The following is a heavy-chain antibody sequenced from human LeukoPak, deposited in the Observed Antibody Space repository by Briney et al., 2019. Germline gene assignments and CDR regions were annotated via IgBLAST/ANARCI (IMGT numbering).Heavy chain of an antibody. CDR1: GFTFDDYA. D-gene: IGHD3-22*01. CDR2: ISWNSGSI. J-gene: IGHJ4*02. CDR3: AKVPARESGYYIYYFDY. V-gene: IGHV3-9*01. Sequence: GGSLRLSCAASGFTFDDYAMHWVRQAPGKGLEWVSGISWNSGSIGYADSVKGRFTISRDNAKNSLYLQMNSLRAEDTALYYCAKVPARESGYYIYYFDYWGQGTLVTVSS.